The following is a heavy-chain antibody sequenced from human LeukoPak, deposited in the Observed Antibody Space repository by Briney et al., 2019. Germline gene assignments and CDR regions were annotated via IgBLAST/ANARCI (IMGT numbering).Heavy chain of an antibody. D-gene: IGHD2-2*01. CDR2: INPNSGGT. V-gene: IGHV1-2*02. CDR3: ARGRGSTSSNFDQ. Sequence: ASVKVSCKASGYTFTGYYMHWVRQAPGQGLEWMGWINPNSGGTNYAQKFQGRVTMTRDTSISTAYVELSRLTSDDTAVYYCARGRGSTSSNFDQWGQGTLVTVSS. CDR1: GYTFTGYY. J-gene: IGHJ4*02.